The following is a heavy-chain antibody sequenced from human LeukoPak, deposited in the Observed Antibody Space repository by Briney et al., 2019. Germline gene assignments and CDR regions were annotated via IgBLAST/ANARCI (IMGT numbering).Heavy chain of an antibody. Sequence: PGGPLRLSCTASGFTFTNYAMRWVRQAPGKGLEWVAIISFDARNKYYTDSLKGRFTISRDNSKNTIYLQMDSLRTDDTSVYYCARPHSDYGGIDYWGQGTLVTVYS. CDR1: GFTFTNYA. CDR2: ISFDARNK. J-gene: IGHJ4*02. CDR3: ARPHSDYGGIDY. D-gene: IGHD4-17*01. V-gene: IGHV3-30*04.